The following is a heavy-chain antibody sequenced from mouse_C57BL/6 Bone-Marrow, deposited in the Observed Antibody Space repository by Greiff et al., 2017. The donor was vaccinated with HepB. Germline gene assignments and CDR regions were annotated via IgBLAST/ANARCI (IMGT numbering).Heavy chain of an antibody. J-gene: IGHJ2*01. Sequence: EVQVVESGGGLVKPGGSLKLSCAASGFTFSDYGMHWVRQAPEKGLEWVAYISSGSSTIYYADTVKGRFTISRDNAKNTLFLQMTSLRSEDTAMYYCAGGVIYYYGSSPFDYWGQGTTLTVSS. V-gene: IGHV5-17*01. CDR2: ISSGSSTI. D-gene: IGHD1-1*01. CDR3: AGGVIYYYGSSPFDY. CDR1: GFTFSDYG.